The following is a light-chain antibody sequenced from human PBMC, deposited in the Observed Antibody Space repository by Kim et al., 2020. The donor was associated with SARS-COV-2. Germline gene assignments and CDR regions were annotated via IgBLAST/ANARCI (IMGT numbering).Light chain of an antibody. J-gene: IGLJ2*01. V-gene: IGLV2-8*01. CDR1: SSDFV. Sequence: QSALTQPPSASGFPEQSVTISCTGTSSDFVSWYQHLPGKAPKLIIYNVNKRPSGVPARFSGSRSGNTASLTVSGIQADDEADYYCSAYVGKNTVVFGGGTQLTV. CDR2: NVN. CDR3: SAYVGKNTVV.